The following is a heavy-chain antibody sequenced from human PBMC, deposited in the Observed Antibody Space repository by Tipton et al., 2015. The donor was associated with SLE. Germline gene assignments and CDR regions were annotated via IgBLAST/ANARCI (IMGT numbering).Heavy chain of an antibody. CDR1: GDSISNIRYY. Sequence: TLSLTCTVSGDSISNIRYYWGWVRQSPEKGLEWIGSIYYNGISYYNPSLKSRVTVSVDTSVNQFSLILTSVTAADTALYYCARGDFEVVYTWFDLWGRGARVTVSS. V-gene: IGHV4-39*07. D-gene: IGHD2-21*01. CDR2: IYYNGIS. CDR3: ARGDFEVVYTWFDL. J-gene: IGHJ2*01.